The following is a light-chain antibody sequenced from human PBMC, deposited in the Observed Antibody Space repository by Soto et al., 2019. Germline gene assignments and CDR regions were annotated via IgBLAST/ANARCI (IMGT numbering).Light chain of an antibody. CDR3: QQYGSSPYT. V-gene: IGKV3-20*01. CDR1: QSVRSSY. J-gene: IGKJ2*01. Sequence: EIVLTQSPGTLSLSPGERATLSCRASQSVRSSYLAWYQHTPGQAPRLLIYGASSRATGIPDRFSGSGSGTDFTLTISRLEPEDFAVYFCQQYGSSPYTFGQGTKLEIK. CDR2: GAS.